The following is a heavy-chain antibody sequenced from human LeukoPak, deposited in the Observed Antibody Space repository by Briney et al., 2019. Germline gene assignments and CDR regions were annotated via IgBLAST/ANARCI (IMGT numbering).Heavy chain of an antibody. CDR3: AKRSVVGATGAPYFDY. Sequence: GGSLRLSCAASGFTFSSYSMSWVRQAPGKGLEGGSVITGSGGATYYADSVEGRFTLSRDNSKNKLYLQMNSLRAEDTAVYYCAKRSVVGATGAPYFDYWGQGTLVTVSS. V-gene: IGHV3-23*01. CDR1: GFTFSSYS. CDR2: ITGSGGAT. J-gene: IGHJ4*02. D-gene: IGHD1-26*01.